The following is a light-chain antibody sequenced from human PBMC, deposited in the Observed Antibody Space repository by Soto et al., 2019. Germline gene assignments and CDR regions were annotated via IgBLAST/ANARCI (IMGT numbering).Light chain of an antibody. CDR2: DIN. V-gene: IGLV1-51*01. CDR3: ATWDSGLREVV. J-gene: IGLJ2*01. Sequence: QSVLTQPPSVSAAPGQKVTISCSGSSSNIGNNFVSWYRHVPGDAPRLLIYDINKRASGTPDRFSGFKSGTSATLDVTGLQAGDEADYYCATWDSGLREVVFGGGPKLTVL. CDR1: SSNIGNNF.